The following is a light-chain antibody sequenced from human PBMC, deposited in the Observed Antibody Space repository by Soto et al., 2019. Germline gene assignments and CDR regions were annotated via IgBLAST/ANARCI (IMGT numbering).Light chain of an antibody. CDR2: EVS. CDR1: SSDVGGYNY. Sequence: QSALTQPASVSGSPGQSITISCTGTSSDVGGYNYVSWYQQHPGKAPKLMIYEVSNRPSGVSNRFSGPKSGNTASLTISGLHAEDEADYYCSSYTSSSTLVFGTGTKLTVL. CDR3: SSYTSSSTLV. V-gene: IGLV2-14*01. J-gene: IGLJ1*01.